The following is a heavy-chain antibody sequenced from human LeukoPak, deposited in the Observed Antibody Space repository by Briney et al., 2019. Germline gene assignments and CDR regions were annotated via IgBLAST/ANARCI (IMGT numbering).Heavy chain of an antibody. D-gene: IGHD3-10*01. V-gene: IGHV3-9*01. CDR2: ISWNSGSI. CDR3: ARDPVHSRFGELRFDY. Sequence: GGSLRLSCAASGFTFDDYAMHWVRQAPGKGLEWVSGISWNSGSIGYADSVKGRFTISRDNAKNSLYLQMNSLRAEDTAVYYCARDPVHSRFGELRFDYWGQGTLVTVSS. CDR1: GFTFDDYA. J-gene: IGHJ4*02.